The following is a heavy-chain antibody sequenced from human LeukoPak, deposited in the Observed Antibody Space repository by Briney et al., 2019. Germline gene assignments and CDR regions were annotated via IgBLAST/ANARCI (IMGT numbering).Heavy chain of an antibody. CDR1: GFTFNSYG. D-gene: IGHD6-19*01. V-gene: IGHV3-30*18. CDR3: AKNKERYSSGWSITLDY. Sequence: GGSLRLSCAASGFTFNSYGMHWVRQAPGKGLEWVAVISYDGSNKYYADSVKGRFTISRDNSKNTLYLQMNSLRAEDTAVYYCAKNKERYSSGWSITLDYWGQGTLVTFSS. CDR2: ISYDGSNK. J-gene: IGHJ4*02.